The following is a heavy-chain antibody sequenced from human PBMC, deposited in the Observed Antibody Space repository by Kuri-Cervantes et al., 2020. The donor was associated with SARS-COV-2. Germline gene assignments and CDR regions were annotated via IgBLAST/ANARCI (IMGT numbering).Heavy chain of an antibody. CDR1: GFTFSDYY. Sequence: GESLKISCAASGFTFSDYYMNWVRQAPGKGLEWVSSISSSSTIYYADSVKGRFTISRDSAKNSLYLQMNSLRAEDTAVYYCARASLQEYSGSYFHYFDYWGQGTLVTVSS. CDR3: ARASLQEYSGSYFHYFDY. CDR2: ISSSSTI. J-gene: IGHJ4*02. V-gene: IGHV3-69-1*02. D-gene: IGHD1-26*01.